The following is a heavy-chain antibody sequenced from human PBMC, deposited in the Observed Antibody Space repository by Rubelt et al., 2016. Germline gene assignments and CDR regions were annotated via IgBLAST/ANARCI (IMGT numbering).Heavy chain of an antibody. D-gene: IGHD6-13*01. Sequence: QVQLQQWGAGLLKPSETLSLTCAVYGGSFSGYYWRWIRQPPGKRLEWIGEINHSGSTNYNPSLKSRVTRSVDTSKKQFYMKPSSVPDADTAVYYCARGLARAAAAPRRLWFDPGGQGTLVTVSS. CDR1: GGSFSGYY. J-gene: IGHJ5*02. CDR3: ARGLARAAAAPRRLWFDP. V-gene: IGHV4-34*01. CDR2: INHSGST.